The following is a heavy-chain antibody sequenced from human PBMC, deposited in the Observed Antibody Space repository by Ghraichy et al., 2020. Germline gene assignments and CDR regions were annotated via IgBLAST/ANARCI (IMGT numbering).Heavy chain of an antibody. J-gene: IGHJ4*02. CDR3: AREEGLGYYFDY. D-gene: IGHD2-21*01. CDR2: LSYDGSNK. V-gene: IGHV3-30*04. Sequence: GGSLRLSCAASGFTFSSYAMHWVRQAPGKGLEWVAVLSYDGSNKYYADSVKGRFTISRDNSKNTLYLQMNSLRAEDTAVYYCAREEGLGYYFDYWGQGTLVTVSS. CDR1: GFTFSSYA.